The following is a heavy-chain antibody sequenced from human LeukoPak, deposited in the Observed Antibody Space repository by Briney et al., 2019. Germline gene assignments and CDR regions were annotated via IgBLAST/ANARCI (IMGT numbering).Heavy chain of an antibody. D-gene: IGHD1-26*01. J-gene: IGHJ4*02. CDR3: ARPIVGATHYFDY. Sequence: GESPKISCMGSGYSCTSYWIGRLRQMPGKDLERMGIIYPGDSDTRYSPSFQGQVTISADKSISTAYLQWSSLKASDTAMYYCARPIVGATHYFDYWGQGTLVTVSS. CDR1: GYSCTSYW. V-gene: IGHV5-51*01. CDR2: IYPGDSDT.